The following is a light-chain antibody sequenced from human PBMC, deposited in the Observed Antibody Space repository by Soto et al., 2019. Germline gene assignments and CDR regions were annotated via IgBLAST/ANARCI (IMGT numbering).Light chain of an antibody. V-gene: IGKV3-20*01. CDR3: QQYGDLPRT. CDR2: GAT. Sequence: IVLTQSPGTLSLSPVERATLSCRASQSVSNNYLAWYQQKPGQAPRLLICGATNRATGIPDRFSGSGSGTVITLTIDRLESEDVAVYFCQQYGDLPRTFGQGTKVDIK. CDR1: QSVSNNY. J-gene: IGKJ1*01.